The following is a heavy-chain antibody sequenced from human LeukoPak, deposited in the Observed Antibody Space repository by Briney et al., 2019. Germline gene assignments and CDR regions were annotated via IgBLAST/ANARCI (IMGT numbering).Heavy chain of an antibody. V-gene: IGHV3-7*01. CDR2: IKQDGSEK. CDR1: GFTFSSYW. Sequence: GGSLRLSCAASGFTFSSYWMSWVRQAPGKGLEWVANIKQDGSEKYYVDSVKGRFTISRDNSKNTLYLQMNSLRAEDTAVYYCARGNYYDSSGYRNWFDPWGQGTLVTVSS. J-gene: IGHJ5*02. CDR3: ARGNYYDSSGYRNWFDP. D-gene: IGHD3-22*01.